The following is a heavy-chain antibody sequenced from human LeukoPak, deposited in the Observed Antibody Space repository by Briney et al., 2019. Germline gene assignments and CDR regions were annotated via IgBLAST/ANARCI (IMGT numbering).Heavy chain of an antibody. D-gene: IGHD1-1*01. CDR2: IIPIFGTA. J-gene: IGHJ5*02. Sequence: GASVKVSCKASGGTFSSYAISWVRQAPGQGLEWMGGIIPIFGTANYAQKFQGRATITTDESTSTAYMELSSLRSEDTAVYYCARVAARRTGRWFDPWGQGTLVTVSS. CDR3: ARVAARRTGRWFDP. V-gene: IGHV1-69*05. CDR1: GGTFSSYA.